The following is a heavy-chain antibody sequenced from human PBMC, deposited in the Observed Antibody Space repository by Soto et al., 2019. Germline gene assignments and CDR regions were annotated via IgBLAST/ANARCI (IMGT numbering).Heavy chain of an antibody. CDR3: ATTNWNHNWFDP. CDR1: GGSFSGYY. J-gene: IGHJ5*02. D-gene: IGHD1-1*01. V-gene: IGHV4-34*01. Sequence: SETLSLTCAVFGGSFSGYYWSWIRQPPGKGLEWIGDINQRGSTNYNPSLKSRVTISVDTSKNQFSLKLSSVTASDTAVYFCATTNWNHNWFDPWGQGTLVTVSS. CDR2: INQRGST.